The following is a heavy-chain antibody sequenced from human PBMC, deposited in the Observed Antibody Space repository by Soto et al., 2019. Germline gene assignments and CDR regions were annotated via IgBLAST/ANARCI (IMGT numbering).Heavy chain of an antibody. CDR1: EDTFSTYA. D-gene: IGHD2-15*01. J-gene: IGHJ6*04. CDR3: AISSRTSVDAYSGFHA. V-gene: IGHV1-69*06. Sequence: QVQLVPSGAEVRRPGASVKVSCKASEDTFSTYAIGWVRQAPGQGLEWMGGIIPIFDTTNYSQSFRDRVTITSDKFTNTVYMELRSLRFDDTALYYCAISSRTSVDAYSGFHAWGKGTTVTVSS. CDR2: IIPIFDTT.